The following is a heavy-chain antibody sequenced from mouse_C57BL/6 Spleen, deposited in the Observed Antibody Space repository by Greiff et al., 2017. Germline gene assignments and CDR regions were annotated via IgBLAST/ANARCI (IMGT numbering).Heavy chain of an antibody. Sequence: VQLQESGAELVKPGASVKISCKASGYAFRSYWMNWVKQRPGKGLEWIGQIYPGDGDTNYNGKFKGKATLTADKSSSTAYMQLSSLTSEDSAVYFCARGNYEYYFDYWGQGTTLTVSS. CDR3: ARGNYEYYFDY. CDR2: IYPGDGDT. D-gene: IGHD2-1*01. J-gene: IGHJ2*01. V-gene: IGHV1-80*01. CDR1: GYAFRSYW.